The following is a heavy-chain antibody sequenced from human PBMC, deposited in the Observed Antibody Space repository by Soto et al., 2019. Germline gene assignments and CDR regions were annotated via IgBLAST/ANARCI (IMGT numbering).Heavy chain of an antibody. V-gene: IGHV3-23*01. Sequence: GSLRLSCAASGFTFSSHGMSWVRQAPGQGLEWVSSISSEGSLTFYADSVKGRLTISRDNSRHTLCLQMNSLRAEDTALYYCAKGRPVDSDVFDFWGQGTMVTVSS. CDR1: GFTFSSHG. CDR2: ISSEGSLT. J-gene: IGHJ3*01. D-gene: IGHD2-21*01. CDR3: AKGRPVDSDVFDF.